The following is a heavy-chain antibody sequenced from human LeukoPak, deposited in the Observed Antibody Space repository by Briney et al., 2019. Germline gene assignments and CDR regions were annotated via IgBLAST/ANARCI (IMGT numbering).Heavy chain of an antibody. CDR3: ARDRDSSGWFGIDY. CDR2: IYFDGSNK. CDR1: GFTFRRYG. J-gene: IGHJ4*02. D-gene: IGHD6-19*01. Sequence: PGGSLRLSCAASGFTFRRYGTHWVRQAPGKGLEWVAVIYFDGSNKYYADSVKGRFTISRDNSKNTLYLQLNTLKAEDTAVYYCARDRDSSGWFGIDYWGQGTLVTVSS. V-gene: IGHV3-33*01.